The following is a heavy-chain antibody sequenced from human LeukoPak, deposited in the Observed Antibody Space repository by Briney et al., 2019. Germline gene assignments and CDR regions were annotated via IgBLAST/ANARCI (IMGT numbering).Heavy chain of an antibody. D-gene: IGHD2-8*01. J-gene: IGHJ4*02. CDR3: AKRQAYGPDYCTYAVCSPFDY. CDR1: GFTFSSYA. Sequence: GESLRLSCAASGFTFSSYAMSWVRQAPGKGLEWVSTISGSGGSTYYADSVKGRFTISRDNSKNTLYLQMNSLRAEDTAVYYCAKRQAYGPDYCTYAVCSPFDYWGQGTLVTVSS. V-gene: IGHV3-23*01. CDR2: ISGSGGST.